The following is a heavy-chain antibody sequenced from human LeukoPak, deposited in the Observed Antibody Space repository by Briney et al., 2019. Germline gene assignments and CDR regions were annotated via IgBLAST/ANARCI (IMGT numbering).Heavy chain of an antibody. CDR1: GFTFSSYG. V-gene: IGHV3-30*18. J-gene: IGHJ6*02. CDR2: ISYDGSNK. CDR3: AKNSDCSSTSCYSYYYGMDV. D-gene: IGHD2-2*01. Sequence: PGGSLRLSCAASGFTFSSYGMHWVCQAPGKGLEWVAVISYDGSNKYYADSVKGRFTISRDNSKNTLYLQMNSLRAEDTAVYYCAKNSDCSSTSCYSYYYGMDVWGQGTTVTVSS.